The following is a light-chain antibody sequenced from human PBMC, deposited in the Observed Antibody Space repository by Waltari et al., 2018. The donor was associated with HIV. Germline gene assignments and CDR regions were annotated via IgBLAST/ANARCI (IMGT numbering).Light chain of an antibody. CDR1: HGIRQY. J-gene: IGKJ4*01. Sequence: DIQMTQSPSSLPASLGDRITIPCRASHGIRQYLAWYHQRPGERPKVLIYGATIFQRGVSSRFSASGSGTDFSLTISSLRSEDVGTYYCQTYNGAPFAFGGGTKVEVK. CDR2: GAT. V-gene: IGKV1-27*01. CDR3: QTYNGAPFA.